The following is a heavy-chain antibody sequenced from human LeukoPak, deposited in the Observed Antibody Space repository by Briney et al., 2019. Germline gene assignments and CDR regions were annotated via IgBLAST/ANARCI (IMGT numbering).Heavy chain of an antibody. J-gene: IGHJ6*03. Sequence: GGSLRLSCAASGFTFSSYAMSWVRQAPGKGLEWVSAISGSGGSTYYADSVKGQFTISRDNSKNTLFLQMHSLRAEDTAVYYCAKQTDYGDYYYYMDVWGKGTTVTVSS. CDR3: AKQTDYGDYYYYMDV. D-gene: IGHD4-17*01. V-gene: IGHV3-23*01. CDR1: GFTFSSYA. CDR2: ISGSGGST.